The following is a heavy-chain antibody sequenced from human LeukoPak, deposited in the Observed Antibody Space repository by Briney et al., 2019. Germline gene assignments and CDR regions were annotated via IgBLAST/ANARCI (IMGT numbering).Heavy chain of an antibody. Sequence: GGSLRLSCAVSGFTFSTYWMDWVRQAPGKGLVWVSRISSDGRNTAYADSAKGRFTISRDNAKNTLYLQMSSVRAEDTAVYHCVKRGDGGAWFDYWGQGTLVIVSS. D-gene: IGHD5-24*01. CDR2: ISSDGRNT. J-gene: IGHJ5*01. CDR1: GFTFSTYW. CDR3: VKRGDGGAWFDY. V-gene: IGHV3-74*01.